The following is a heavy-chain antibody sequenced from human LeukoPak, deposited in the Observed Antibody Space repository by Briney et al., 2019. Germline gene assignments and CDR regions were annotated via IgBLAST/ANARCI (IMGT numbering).Heavy chain of an antibody. CDR2: ISPKGIT. CDR3: ARVPGVYFDFSIGFGSGWFDP. Sequence: SETLSLTCFVSGYPINIDYSWGWIRQSPGKGLEWIGVISPKGITYYNPSLRGRVSISPDTSKNQFSLRLSSMTATDTAMYYCARVPGVYFDFSIGFGSGWFDPWGQGILVTVSS. CDR1: GYPINIDYS. V-gene: IGHV4-38-2*02. D-gene: IGHD3-3*01. J-gene: IGHJ5*02.